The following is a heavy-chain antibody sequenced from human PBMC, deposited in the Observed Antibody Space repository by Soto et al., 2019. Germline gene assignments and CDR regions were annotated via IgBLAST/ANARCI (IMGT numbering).Heavy chain of an antibody. V-gene: IGHV3-30*03. CDR1: GFTFSTYG. CDR3: ARDLRLVGFGEFDL. CDR2: ISYDGSYK. J-gene: IGHJ2*01. Sequence: GSLRLSCAASGFTFSTYGMHWVRQAPGKGLEWVGLISYDGSYKYYAESMKGRFTISRDNSNNTLYLQMSRLRAEDSAVYYCARDLRLVGFGEFDLWGRGILVTVS. D-gene: IGHD3-10*01.